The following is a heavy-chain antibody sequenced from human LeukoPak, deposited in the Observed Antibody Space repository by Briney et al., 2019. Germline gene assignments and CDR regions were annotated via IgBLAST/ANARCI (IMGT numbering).Heavy chain of an antibody. CDR1: GFTFTMFS. CDR2: IRGRSDTT. J-gene: IGHJ6*03. V-gene: IGHV3-48*01. CDR3: ARAEDIVVVPAAPNFYYYYMDV. Sequence: GGSLRLSCAASGFTFTMFSMNWLRQAPGKGLEWIAFIRGRSDTTYYADSVQGRFTISRDNAEDSVYLQMNSLRVEDTAVYYCARAEDIVVVPAAPNFYYYYMDVWGKGTTVTVSS. D-gene: IGHD2-2*01.